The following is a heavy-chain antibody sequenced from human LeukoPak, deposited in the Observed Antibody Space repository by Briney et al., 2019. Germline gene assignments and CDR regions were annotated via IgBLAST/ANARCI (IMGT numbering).Heavy chain of an antibody. CDR1: GYTFTGYY. D-gene: IGHD6-19*01. V-gene: IGHV1-2*02. J-gene: IGHJ4*02. CDR3: ARDDMVVAGIGFDY. Sequence: ASVKVSCKASGYTFTGYYVHWVRQAPGQGLEWMGWIDTNNGATRYTQKFQGRVTMTRDTSISTAYMELKRLRSDDTAVYYCARDDMVVAGIGFDYWGQGTLVTVSS. CDR2: IDTNNGAT.